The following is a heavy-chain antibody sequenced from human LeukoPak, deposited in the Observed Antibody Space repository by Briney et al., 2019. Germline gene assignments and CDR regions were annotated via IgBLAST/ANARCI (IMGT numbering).Heavy chain of an antibody. CDR1: GFTFSSYA. CDR3: ATTVTTGRAY. V-gene: IGHV3-23*01. Sequence: GGSLRLSCAASGFTFSSYAMRWVRQAPGKGVELVSPIRGSGGSTYDADSVKGPFPISRDNSKNQMHLQMNTLRAEDTAVYYWATTVTTGRAYWGEGTLVTVSS. CDR2: IRGSGGST. D-gene: IGHD4-17*01. J-gene: IGHJ4*02.